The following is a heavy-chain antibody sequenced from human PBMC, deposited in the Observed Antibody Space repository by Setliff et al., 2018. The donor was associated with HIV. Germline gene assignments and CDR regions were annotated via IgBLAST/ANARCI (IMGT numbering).Heavy chain of an antibody. V-gene: IGHV2-5*01. CDR2: TYWNDDK. CDR3: ARHYYYGSGSYYKRDASDI. CDR1: GFSLSTGGVG. D-gene: IGHD3-10*01. Sequence: SGPTLVNPTQTLTLTCTFSGFSLSTGGVGVGWIRQPPGKALEWLALTYWNDDKRYSPSLKTRFTITKDTSKNQVVLTVTNMDPVDTATYYCARHYYYGSGSYYKRDASDIWGQGTMVTVSS. J-gene: IGHJ3*02.